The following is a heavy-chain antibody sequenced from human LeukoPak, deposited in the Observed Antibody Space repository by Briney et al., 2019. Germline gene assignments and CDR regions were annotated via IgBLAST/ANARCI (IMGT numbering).Heavy chain of an antibody. CDR2: ISGSGGST. D-gene: IGHD3-22*01. CDR3: AKVTGGYYDSSGTWYFDL. CDR1: GFTFSSYA. V-gene: IGHV3-23*01. Sequence: GGSLRLSCAASGFTFSSYAMSWVRQAPGKGLEWVSAISGSGGSTDYADSVKGRFTISRDNSKNTLYLQMNSLRAEDTAVYYCAKVTGGYYDSSGTWYFDLWGRGTLVTVSS. J-gene: IGHJ2*01.